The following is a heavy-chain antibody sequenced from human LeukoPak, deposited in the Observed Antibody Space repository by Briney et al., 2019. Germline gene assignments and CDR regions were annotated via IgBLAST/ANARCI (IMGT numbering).Heavy chain of an antibody. CDR1: GVTFRSYG. Sequence: PGGSLRLSCAVSGVTFRSYGMHWVRQAPDKGLEWVALISSDGNDKLYGDSVRGRFTISRDDSKSTLYLQMNSLRAEDTAVYYCTTKVTRGNSGDNYDDWGQGTLVTVSS. CDR3: TTKVTRGNSGDNYDD. CDR2: ISSDGNDK. D-gene: IGHD5-12*01. V-gene: IGHV3-30*03. J-gene: IGHJ4*02.